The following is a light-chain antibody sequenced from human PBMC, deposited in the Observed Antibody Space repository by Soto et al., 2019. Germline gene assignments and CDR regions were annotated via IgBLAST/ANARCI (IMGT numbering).Light chain of an antibody. Sequence: EIVMTQSPATLSVSPGERATLSCRASQSVGSDLAWYQQKPGQAPRLVIYGASNRATGIPDRFSGSGSGTDFTLTISRLEPEDFAVYYCQQYGSLSWTFGQGTKVDIK. CDR1: QSVGSD. V-gene: IGKV3-20*01. J-gene: IGKJ1*01. CDR2: GAS. CDR3: QQYGSLSWT.